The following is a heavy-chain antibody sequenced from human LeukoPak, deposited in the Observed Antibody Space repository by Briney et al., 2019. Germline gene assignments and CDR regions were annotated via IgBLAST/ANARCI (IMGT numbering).Heavy chain of an antibody. CDR2: IYYSGST. V-gene: IGHV4-59*08. Sequence: SETLSLTCTVSGGSISSYYWSWIRQPPGKGLEWIGYIYYSGSTNYNPSLKSRATISVDTSKNQFSLKLSSVTAADTAVYYCARHVDGYNPKGYNWFDPWGQGTLVTVSS. D-gene: IGHD5-24*01. J-gene: IGHJ5*02. CDR3: ARHVDGYNPKGYNWFDP. CDR1: GGSISSYY.